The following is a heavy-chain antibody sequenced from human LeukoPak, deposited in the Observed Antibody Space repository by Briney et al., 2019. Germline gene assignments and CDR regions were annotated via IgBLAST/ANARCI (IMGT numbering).Heavy chain of an antibody. Sequence: PGGSLRLSCAASGFSFSNYAMSWVRQAPGKGLEWVSAIRGSGGSTYYADSVKGRFTISRDNSRNTLYLQMNSLRAEDTAVYYCAKNLYDTNSGFDYWGQGTLVTVSS. CDR3: AKNLYDTNSGFDY. J-gene: IGHJ4*02. D-gene: IGHD3-9*01. CDR1: GFSFSNYA. V-gene: IGHV3-23*01. CDR2: IRGSGGST.